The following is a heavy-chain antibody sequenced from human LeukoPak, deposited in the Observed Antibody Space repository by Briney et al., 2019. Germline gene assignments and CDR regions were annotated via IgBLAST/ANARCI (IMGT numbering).Heavy chain of an antibody. Sequence: ASVKVSCKASGYTFTGYYMHWVRQAPGQGLEWMGWINPNSGGTNYAQKFQGRVTMTSDTSISTAYMELSRLRSDDTAVCYCARGMIAAARGWFDPWGQGTLVTVS. CDR1: GYTFTGYY. CDR3: ARGMIAAARGWFDP. CDR2: INPNSGGT. V-gene: IGHV1-2*02. D-gene: IGHD6-13*01. J-gene: IGHJ5*02.